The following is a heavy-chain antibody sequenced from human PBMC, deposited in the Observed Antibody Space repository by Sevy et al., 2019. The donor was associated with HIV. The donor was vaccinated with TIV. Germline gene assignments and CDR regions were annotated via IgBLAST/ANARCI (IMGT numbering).Heavy chain of an antibody. Sequence: GESLKISCKGSGYSFTSYWIGWVRQMPGKGLEWMGIIYPGDSDTRYSPSFQGQVTISADKSISTAYLQWSSLKASDTAMYYCARHSLATLGYCSSTSCYRDYNWFDPWGQGTLVTVSS. CDR3: ARHSLATLGYCSSTSCYRDYNWFDP. D-gene: IGHD2-2*01. V-gene: IGHV5-51*01. CDR2: IYPGDSDT. CDR1: GYSFTSYW. J-gene: IGHJ5*02.